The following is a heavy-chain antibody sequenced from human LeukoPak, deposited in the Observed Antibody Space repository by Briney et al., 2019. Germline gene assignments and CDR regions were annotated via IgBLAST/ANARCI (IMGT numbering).Heavy chain of an antibody. CDR1: GGSFSGYY. J-gene: IGHJ4*02. V-gene: IGHV4-34*01. D-gene: IGHD3-22*01. Sequence: SETLSLTCAVYGGSFSGYYWSWIRQPPGKGLEWIGEINHSGSTNYNPSLKSRVTISVDTSKNQFSLKLSSVTAADTAVYYCARDREGPGSSGYVDYWGQGTLVTVSS. CDR2: INHSGST. CDR3: ARDREGPGSSGYVDY.